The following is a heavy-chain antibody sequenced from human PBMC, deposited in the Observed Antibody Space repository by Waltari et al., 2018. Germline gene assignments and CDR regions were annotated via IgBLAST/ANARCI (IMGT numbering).Heavy chain of an antibody. Sequence: QVRLQESGPGLVEPSQTLSLPRSVSGYSISSGAYDWAWIRQRPGEGLEWIGNLHHDGRNSYNPSLKTGVSISEDRSKNHFSLKLSSVTAADTAVYYCARLYSVGATRVYFDYWGQGTLVTVSS. D-gene: IGHD1-26*01. CDR2: LHHDGRN. CDR1: GYSISSGAYD. J-gene: IGHJ4*02. CDR3: ARLYSVGATRVYFDY. V-gene: IGHV4-38-2*01.